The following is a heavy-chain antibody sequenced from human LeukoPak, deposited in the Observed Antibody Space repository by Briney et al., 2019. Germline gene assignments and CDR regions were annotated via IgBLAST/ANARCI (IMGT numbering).Heavy chain of an antibody. Sequence: SETLSPTCAVYGGSFSGYYWSWIRQPPGKGLEWIGEINHSGSTNYNPSLKSRVTISVDTSKNQFSLKLSSVTAADTAVYYCASRHNVYDSSGPLDYWGQGTLVTVAS. CDR2: INHSGST. CDR1: GGSFSGYY. CDR3: ASRHNVYDSSGPLDY. J-gene: IGHJ4*02. V-gene: IGHV4-34*01. D-gene: IGHD3-22*01.